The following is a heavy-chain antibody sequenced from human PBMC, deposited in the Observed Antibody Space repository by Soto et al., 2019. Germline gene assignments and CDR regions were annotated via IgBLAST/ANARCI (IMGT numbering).Heavy chain of an antibody. V-gene: IGHV4-31*03. D-gene: IGHD6-6*01. CDR2: NYYSGIT. CDR3: ARGSSIAGLYYGMDV. J-gene: IGHJ6*02. CDR1: GGSISSGGYY. Sequence: PSETLSLTCTVSGGSISSGGYYWTWIRQHPGKGLEWIGYNYYSGITYYNPSLKSRVTISLDTSKYQFSLKLSSVTAADTAVYYCARGSSIAGLYYGMDVWGQGTTVTVSS.